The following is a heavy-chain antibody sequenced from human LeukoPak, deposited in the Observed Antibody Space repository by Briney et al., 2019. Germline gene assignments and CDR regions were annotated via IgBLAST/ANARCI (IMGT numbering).Heavy chain of an antibody. CDR3: ARERGSTDNWFDP. V-gene: IGHV4-39*07. D-gene: IGHD1-26*01. CDR1: GGSISSSSYY. Sequence: SETLSLTCTVSGGSISSSSYYWGWIRQPPGKGLECIGSIYYSGSTYYNPSLKSRVTISVDTSKNQFSLKLSSVTAADTAVYYCARERGSTDNWFDPWGQGTLVTVSS. J-gene: IGHJ5*02. CDR2: IYYSGST.